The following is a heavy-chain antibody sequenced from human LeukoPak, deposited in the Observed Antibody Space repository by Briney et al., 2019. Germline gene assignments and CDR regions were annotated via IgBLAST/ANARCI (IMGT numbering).Heavy chain of an antibody. Sequence: SETLSLTCTVSGGSISSGGYYWSWIRQHPGKGLEWIGYIYYSGSTYYNPSLKSRVTISVDTSKNQFSLKLSSVTAADTAVYYCARYPYGGLNDYYFDNWGQETLVTVSS. J-gene: IGHJ4*02. D-gene: IGHD4-23*01. CDR3: ARYPYGGLNDYYFDN. V-gene: IGHV4-31*03. CDR1: GGSISSGGYY. CDR2: IYYSGST.